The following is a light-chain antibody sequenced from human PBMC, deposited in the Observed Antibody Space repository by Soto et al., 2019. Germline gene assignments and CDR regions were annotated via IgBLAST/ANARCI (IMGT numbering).Light chain of an antibody. CDR1: DSIARY. V-gene: IGKV1-39*01. CDR3: QRTYNAPFT. CDR2: AAS. Sequence: DIQMTQSPSSLSAFVGDTVTINCRATDSIARYLNWYQQKPGQAPRVLITAASTLESGVPSRFSGSGSGTYFTLTINNLQPEDFATYYCQRTYNAPFTFGPGTKVSIK. J-gene: IGKJ3*01.